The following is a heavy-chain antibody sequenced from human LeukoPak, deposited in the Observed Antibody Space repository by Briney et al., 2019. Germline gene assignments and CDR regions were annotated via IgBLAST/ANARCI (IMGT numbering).Heavy chain of an antibody. CDR1: GYTFTSYG. CDR2: ISAYNGNT. Sequence: ASVKVSCKASGYTFTSYGISWVRQAPGQGLEWMGWISAYNGNTNYAQKLQGRVTMTTDTSTSTAYMELRSLRSDDTAVYYCARDEDITIFAPAGARFDPWGQGTLVTVSS. CDR3: ARDEDITIFAPAGARFDP. V-gene: IGHV1-18*01. D-gene: IGHD3-3*01. J-gene: IGHJ5*02.